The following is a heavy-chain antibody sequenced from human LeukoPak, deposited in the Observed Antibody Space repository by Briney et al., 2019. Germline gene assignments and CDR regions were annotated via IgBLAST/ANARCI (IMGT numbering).Heavy chain of an antibody. V-gene: IGHV1-69*06. J-gene: IGHJ4*02. CDR1: GGTFSSYA. CDR3: ARDNRYDYDSSGYNFDY. Sequence: SVKASCKASGGTFSSYAISWVRQAPGQGLEWMGGIIPIFGTANYAQKFQGRVTITADKSTSTAYMELSSLRSEDTAVYYCARDNRYDYDSSGYNFDYWGQGTLVTVSS. D-gene: IGHD3-22*01. CDR2: IIPIFGTA.